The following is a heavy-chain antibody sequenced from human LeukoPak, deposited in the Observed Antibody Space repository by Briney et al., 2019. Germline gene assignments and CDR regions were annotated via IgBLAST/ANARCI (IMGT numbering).Heavy chain of an antibody. J-gene: IGHJ4*02. CDR2: INHSGST. D-gene: IGHD3-10*01. CDR3: ARASPDYYYGSGKGVDY. Sequence: SSETLSLTCAVYGGSFSGYYRSWIRQPPGKGLEWIGEINHSGSTNYNPSLKSRVTISVDTSKNQFSLKLSSVTAADTAVYYCARASPDYYYGSGKGVDYWGQGTLVTVSS. V-gene: IGHV4-34*01. CDR1: GGSFSGYY.